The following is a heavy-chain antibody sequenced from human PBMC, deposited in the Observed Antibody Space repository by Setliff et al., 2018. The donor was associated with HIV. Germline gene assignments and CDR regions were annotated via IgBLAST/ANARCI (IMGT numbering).Heavy chain of an antibody. J-gene: IGHJ3*02. CDR3: ARAFPMTTVVTQSGYGAFDI. Sequence: SETLSLTCTVSAGSISSYYWTWIRRPPGKGLEWIGYISTRGGTTYNPSLKSRVTISVDTSKNQFSLKLSSVTAADTAVYYCARAFPMTTVVTQSGYGAFDIWGQGTMVTVSS. V-gene: IGHV4-4*09. CDR1: AGSISSYY. D-gene: IGHD4-17*01. CDR2: ISTRGGT.